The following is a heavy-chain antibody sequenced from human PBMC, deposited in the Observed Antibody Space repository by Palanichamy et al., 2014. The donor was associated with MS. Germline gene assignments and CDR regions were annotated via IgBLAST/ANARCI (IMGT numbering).Heavy chain of an antibody. D-gene: IGHD6-13*01. Sequence: QLQLQESGPGLVKPSETLSLTCTVSGGSISSSSYYWGWIRQPPGKGLEWIGSIYYSGSTYYNPSLKSRVTISVDTSKNQFSLKLSSVTAVDTAVYYCARTTGRSSWYFDYWGQGTLVTVSS. J-gene: IGHJ4*02. CDR1: GGSISSSSYY. V-gene: IGHV4-39*01. CDR3: ARTTGRSSWYFDY. CDR2: IYYSGST.